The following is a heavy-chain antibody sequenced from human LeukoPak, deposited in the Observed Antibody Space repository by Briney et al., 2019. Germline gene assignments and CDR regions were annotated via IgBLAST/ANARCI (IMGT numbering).Heavy chain of an antibody. J-gene: IGHJ1*01. CDR2: IGSNSDTK. CDR3: ARDSCSSGSCYG. D-gene: IGHD2-15*01. V-gene: IGHV3-48*02. CDR1: GFSLSSYS. Sequence: GGSLRLSCAASGFSLSSYSMNWVRQAPGKGLEWVSYIGSNSDTKYYADSVRGRFTISRDNAKNSLYLQMNSLRDEDTAVYYCARDSCSSGSCYGWGQGTLVTVSS.